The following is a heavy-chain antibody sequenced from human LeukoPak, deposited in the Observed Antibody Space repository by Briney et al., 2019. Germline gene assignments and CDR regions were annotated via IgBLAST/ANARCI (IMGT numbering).Heavy chain of an antibody. Sequence: SETLSLTCTVSGGSISSSSYYWGWIRQPPGKGLEWIGSIYYSGSTYYNPSLKSRVTISVDTSKNQFSLKLSSVTAADTAVYYCARDRVGGRFDPWGQGTLVTVSS. CDR2: IYYSGST. CDR3: ARDRVGGRFDP. CDR1: GGSISSSSYY. D-gene: IGHD1-26*01. J-gene: IGHJ5*02. V-gene: IGHV4-39*07.